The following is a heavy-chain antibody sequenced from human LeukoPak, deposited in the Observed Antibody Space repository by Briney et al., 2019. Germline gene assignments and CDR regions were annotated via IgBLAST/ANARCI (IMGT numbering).Heavy chain of an antibody. V-gene: IGHV6-1*01. D-gene: IGHD3-10*01. Sequence: SQTLSLTCAISGDSVSSNSAAWNWIRQSPSRGLEWLGRTYYRSKWYNDYAKSVKSRITINPDTSKNQFSLQLNSVTPEDTAVYYCARDRDYYGSGSPRSKSAFDIWGRGTMVTVSS. CDR2: TYYRSKWYN. J-gene: IGHJ3*02. CDR3: ARDRDYYGSGSPRSKSAFDI. CDR1: GDSVSSNSAA.